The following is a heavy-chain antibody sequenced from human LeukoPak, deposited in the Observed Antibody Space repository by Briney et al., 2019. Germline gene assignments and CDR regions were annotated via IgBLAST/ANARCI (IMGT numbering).Heavy chain of an antibody. CDR1: GYTFTSYG. Sequence: GASVKVSCKASGYTFTSYGISWVRQAPGQGLEWMGWISAYNGNTNYAQKVQGRVTMTTDTSTSTAYMELRSLRSDDTAVYYCARCSYDSSGYYYVYCDANDYWGQRTLVTVSS. CDR3: ARCSYDSSGYYYVYCDANDY. J-gene: IGHJ4*02. V-gene: IGHV1-18*01. D-gene: IGHD3-22*01. CDR2: ISAYNGNT.